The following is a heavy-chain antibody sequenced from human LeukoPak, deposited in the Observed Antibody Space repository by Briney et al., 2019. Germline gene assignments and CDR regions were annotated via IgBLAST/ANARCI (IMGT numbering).Heavy chain of an antibody. CDR2: IIPIFGTA. CDR1: GGTFSSYA. Sequence: SVKVSCKASGGTFSSYAISWVRQAPGQGLEWMGGIIPIFGTANYAQKFQGRVTITADESTSTAYMELSSLRSEDTAVYYCARDGYKSGGHDCWGQGTLVTVSS. V-gene: IGHV1-69*01. J-gene: IGHJ4*02. D-gene: IGHD5-24*01. CDR3: ARDGYKSGGHDC.